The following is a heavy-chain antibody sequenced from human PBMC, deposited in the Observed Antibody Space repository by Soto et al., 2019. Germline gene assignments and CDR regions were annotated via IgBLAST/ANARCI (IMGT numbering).Heavy chain of an antibody. CDR2: ISGSADTT. D-gene: IGHD3-16*02. CDR1: GFTFSSFA. Sequence: EVLLLESGGDLVQPGGSLRLSCAASGFTFSSFAMSWFRQAPGKGLEWVSDISGSADTTYYGDSVKGRFTISRDNSKNTLYLQMNNLRADDTAVYYCAKAGKVIKFGGTIVPADYWGQGTLVTVSS. J-gene: IGHJ4*02. V-gene: IGHV3-23*01. CDR3: AKAGKVIKFGGTIVPADY.